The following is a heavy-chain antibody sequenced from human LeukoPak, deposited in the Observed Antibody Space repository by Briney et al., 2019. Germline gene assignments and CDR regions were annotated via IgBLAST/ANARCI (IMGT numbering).Heavy chain of an antibody. CDR3: ARAAMNLDGYNWWYFDY. J-gene: IGHJ4*02. D-gene: IGHD5-24*01. V-gene: IGHV1-69*05. CDR2: IIPIFGTA. Sequence: SVKVSCKASGGTFSSYAISWVRQAPGQGLEWMGGIIPIFGTANYAQKFQGRVTITTDESTSTVYMELSRLRSDDTAVYYCARAAMNLDGYNWWYFDYWGQGTLVTVSS. CDR1: GGTFSSYA.